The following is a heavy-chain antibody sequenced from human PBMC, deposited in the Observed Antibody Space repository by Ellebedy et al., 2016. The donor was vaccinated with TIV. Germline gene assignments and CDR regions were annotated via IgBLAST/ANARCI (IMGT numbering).Heavy chain of an antibody. V-gene: IGHV3-21*06. CDR1: GFTFSIAG. D-gene: IGHD3-3*01. CDR2: IDFSGTGT. Sequence: GGSLRLSXPASGFTFSIAGMTWVRQAPGKGLEWVATIDFSGTGTYYADSVKGRFIISRDNTKNSLFLQMNSLGVEDTAVYYCARDGSEWSRDYWGQGTLVTVSS. CDR3: ARDGSEWSRDY. J-gene: IGHJ4*02.